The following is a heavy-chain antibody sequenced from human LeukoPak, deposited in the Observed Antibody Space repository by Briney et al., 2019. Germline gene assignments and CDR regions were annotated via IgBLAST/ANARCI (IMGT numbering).Heavy chain of an antibody. D-gene: IGHD1-26*01. CDR2: IYPGDSGP. CDR3: GMSGDRVPLQDAVFDV. J-gene: IGHJ3*01. CDR1: GYIFTSYC. V-gene: IGHV5-51*01. Sequence: PGESLEISCQFSGYIFTSYCIGLVRPLPGKGLEWMGIIYPGDSGPTYSPSFHGQVTISVDKSINTAYLQWSSLQASDTAMYYCGMSGDRVPLQDAVFDVWGQGTMVTVST.